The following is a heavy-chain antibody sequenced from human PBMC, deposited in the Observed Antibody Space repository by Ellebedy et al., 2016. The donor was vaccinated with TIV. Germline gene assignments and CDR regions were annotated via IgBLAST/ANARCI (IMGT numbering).Heavy chain of an antibody. J-gene: IGHJ4*02. CDR1: GDSVSSTRYY. V-gene: IGHV4-39*01. Sequence: MPGGSLRLSCSVSGDSVSSTRYYWAWIRQPPGKGLEYIGSVYYSGSPYYNPSFKSRVTLSADTSKNQFSLNLRTVTAADTAVYYCARTDPWQPIDDWGQGILVSVSS. CDR3: ARTDPWQPIDD. CDR2: VYYSGSP. D-gene: IGHD2-21*02.